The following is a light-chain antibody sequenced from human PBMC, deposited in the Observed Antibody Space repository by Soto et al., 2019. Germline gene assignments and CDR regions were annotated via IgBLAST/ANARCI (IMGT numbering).Light chain of an antibody. V-gene: IGKV3-20*01. CDR1: QTVSSNY. J-gene: IGKJ1*01. Sequence: EIVLTQPPGTLSLSPGERATLSCRASQTVSSNYLAWYQQKPGQAPRLLIYGVSSRATGIPDRFSGSGSGTDFTLTISRLEPEDFAVYYCQQYDSSSRTFGQGTKVDIK. CDR2: GVS. CDR3: QQYDSSSRT.